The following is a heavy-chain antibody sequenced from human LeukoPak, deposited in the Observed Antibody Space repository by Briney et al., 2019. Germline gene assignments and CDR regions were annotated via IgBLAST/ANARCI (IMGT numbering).Heavy chain of an antibody. V-gene: IGHV1-2*02. J-gene: IGHJ5*02. CDR2: INPNSGGT. CDR1: GYTFTHYY. Sequence: ASVKVSCKASGYTFTHYYIYWVRQAPGQGLEWMGWINPNSGGTNYAQKFLGRVTMTRDTSISTAYMELSSLRPDDTAVYYCARDTSGGPYIYFDPWGQGTLVTVSS. D-gene: IGHD1-1*01. CDR3: ARDTSGGPYIYFDP.